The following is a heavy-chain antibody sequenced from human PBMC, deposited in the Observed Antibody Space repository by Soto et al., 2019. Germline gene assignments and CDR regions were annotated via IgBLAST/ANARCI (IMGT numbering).Heavy chain of an antibody. CDR2: IYWDDDK. D-gene: IGHD2-15*01. V-gene: IGHV2-5*02. J-gene: IGHJ4*02. Sequence: SPASPVDSAQLLGVACTSCGFSFSLRGLGRGWIRQAPGKALEWLALIYWDDDKRYSPSLKSRLTITKDTSKNQVVLTVTNMDPVDTATYYCAHNRLGFCPGSSSCNSFDYSGQGPLVTVPS. CDR3: AHNRLGFCPGSSSCNSFDY. CDR1: GFSFSLRGLG.